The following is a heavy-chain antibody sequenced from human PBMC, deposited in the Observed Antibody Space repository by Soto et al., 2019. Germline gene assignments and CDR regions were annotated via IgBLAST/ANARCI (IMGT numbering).Heavy chain of an antibody. CDR2: ISGSGDDT. D-gene: IGHD3-22*01. CDR3: AKDRYLDHDSRGYLFDN. J-gene: IGHJ4*02. V-gene: IGHV3-23*01. Sequence: GGSLRLSCVASGFTFSNFAMAWVRQAPGEGLEWVSAISGSGDDTFYADSMKGRFTISRDNSKNTLYLQMNSLRAEDTAVYYCAKDRYLDHDSRGYLFDNWGQGTLVTVSS. CDR1: GFTFSNFA.